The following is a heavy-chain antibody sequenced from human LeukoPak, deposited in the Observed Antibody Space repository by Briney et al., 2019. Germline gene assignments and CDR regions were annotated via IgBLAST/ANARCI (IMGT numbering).Heavy chain of an antibody. Sequence: ASVKVSCKASGYTFTGYYMHWVRQAPGQGLEWMGWINPNSGGTNYAQKFQGGVTMTRDTSISTAYMELSRLRSDDTAVYYCARDLAAAGPAAYYYYGMDVWGQGTTVTVSS. D-gene: IGHD6-13*01. J-gene: IGHJ6*02. CDR3: ARDLAAAGPAAYYYYGMDV. CDR1: GYTFTGYY. CDR2: INPNSGGT. V-gene: IGHV1-2*02.